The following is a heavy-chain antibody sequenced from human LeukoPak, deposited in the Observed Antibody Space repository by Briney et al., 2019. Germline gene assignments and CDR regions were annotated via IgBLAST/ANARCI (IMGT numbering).Heavy chain of an antibody. J-gene: IGHJ4*02. CDR3: ASDQSIGTDLRYFFDY. CDR2: INSDGYSI. D-gene: IGHD3-9*01. Sequence: PGGSLRLSCAASGFTFSAYWMHWVRQVPGEGLVWVSRINSDGYSIAYADSVKGRFTISRDNAKSSLYLQMNSLRAEDTAVYYCASDQSIGTDLRYFFDYWGQGTLVTVSS. CDR1: GFTFSAYW. V-gene: IGHV3-74*01.